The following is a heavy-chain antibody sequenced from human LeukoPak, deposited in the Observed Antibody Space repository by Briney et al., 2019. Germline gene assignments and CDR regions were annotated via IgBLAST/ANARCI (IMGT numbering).Heavy chain of an antibody. J-gene: IGHJ4*02. Sequence: SETLSLTCTVSNGSVRSYYWGWIRQPPGKGLEWIGSIYYSGSTYYNPSLKSRVTISVDTSKNQFSLKLSSVTAADTAVYYCARLRKKKNYDFWSGYQDNFDYWGQGTLVTVSS. CDR1: NGSVRSYY. V-gene: IGHV4-39*01. D-gene: IGHD3-3*01. CDR2: IYYSGST. CDR3: ARLRKKKNYDFWSGYQDNFDY.